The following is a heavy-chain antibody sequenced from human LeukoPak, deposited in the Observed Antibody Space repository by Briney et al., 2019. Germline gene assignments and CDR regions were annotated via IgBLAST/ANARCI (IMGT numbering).Heavy chain of an antibody. J-gene: IGHJ4*02. V-gene: IGHV3-30*02. D-gene: IGHD5-24*01. CDR3: AKEVEMATIKYDLGY. Sequence: PGGSPRLSCAASGFTFSSYGMHWVRQAPGKGLEWVAFIRYDGSNKYYADSVKGRFTISRDNSKNTLYLQMNSLRAEDTAVYYCAKEVEMATIKYDLGYWGQGTLVTVSS. CDR1: GFTFSSYG. CDR2: IRYDGSNK.